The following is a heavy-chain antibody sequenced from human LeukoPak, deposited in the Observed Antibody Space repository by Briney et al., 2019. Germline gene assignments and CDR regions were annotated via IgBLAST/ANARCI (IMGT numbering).Heavy chain of an antibody. J-gene: IGHJ4*02. CDR2: IYYSRST. CDR1: GGSISSSSYY. V-gene: IGHV4-39*01. CDR3: ARLEISAAGRSFLDY. D-gene: IGHD6-13*01. Sequence: SETLSLTCTVSGGSISSSSYYWGWIRQPPGKGLEWIGSIYYSRSTYYNPSLKSRVTISVDTSKNQFSLKLSSVTAAETAVYYCARLEISAAGRSFLDYWGQGTLVTVSS.